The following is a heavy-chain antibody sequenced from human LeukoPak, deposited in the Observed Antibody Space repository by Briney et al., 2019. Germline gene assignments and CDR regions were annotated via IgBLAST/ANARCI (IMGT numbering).Heavy chain of an antibody. D-gene: IGHD6-13*01. V-gene: IGHV3-7*01. CDR2: IKQDAGEI. J-gene: IGHJ4*02. CDR1: GFTLSGYW. Sequence: GESLRLSCVASGFTLSGYWMSWVRQLPGKGLEWVANIKQDAGEIRYVDSVKGRFTISRDNAKNSVYLQMNSLRAEDTGVYYCARLGSSWDFFDFWGQGTLVTVS. CDR3: ARLGSSWDFFDF.